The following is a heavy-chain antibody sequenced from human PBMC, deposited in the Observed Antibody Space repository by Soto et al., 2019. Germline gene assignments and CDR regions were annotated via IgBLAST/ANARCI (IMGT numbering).Heavy chain of an antibody. D-gene: IGHD4-17*01. J-gene: IGHJ6*02. CDR3: ARIPPDYGDYYYYGMDV. V-gene: IGHV2-26*01. CDR1: GFSLSSARLG. Sequence: QVTWKESGRVLVKPTETLTLTFTVSGFSLSSARLGVSWIRQPPAKALEWLAHIFSNDEKSYSTSLKSRLTISKDTSKSQVVLTMTNMDPVDTATYYCARIPPDYGDYYYYGMDVWGQGTTVTVSS. CDR2: IFSNDEK.